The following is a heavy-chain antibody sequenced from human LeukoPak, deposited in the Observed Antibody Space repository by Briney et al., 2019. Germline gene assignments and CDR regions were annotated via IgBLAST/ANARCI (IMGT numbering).Heavy chain of an antibody. Sequence: PSETLSLTCGVYGGPFSGYYWSWIRQPPGKGREWIGEVNHSGSTNYNPSLKSRVTISVDTSKNQFSLKLSSVTAADTAVYYCARRQSGYDILTGYSFDYWGQGTLVTVSS. V-gene: IGHV4-34*01. CDR1: GGPFSGYY. CDR3: ARRQSGYDILTGYSFDY. D-gene: IGHD3-9*01. J-gene: IGHJ4*02. CDR2: VNHSGST.